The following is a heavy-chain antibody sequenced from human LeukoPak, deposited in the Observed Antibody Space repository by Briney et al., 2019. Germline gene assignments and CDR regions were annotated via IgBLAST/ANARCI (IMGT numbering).Heavy chain of an antibody. CDR1: GFTFSSYA. CDR2: ISGSDGST. CDR3: AKRMRLGELSLYDYYYYGMDV. D-gene: IGHD3-16*02. Sequence: GGSLRLSCAASGFTFSSYAMSWVRQAPGKGLEWVSAISGSDGSTYYADSVKGRFTISRDNSKNTLYLQMNSLRAKDTAVYYCAKRMRLGELSLYDYYYYGMDVWGKGTTVTVSS. J-gene: IGHJ6*04. V-gene: IGHV3-23*01.